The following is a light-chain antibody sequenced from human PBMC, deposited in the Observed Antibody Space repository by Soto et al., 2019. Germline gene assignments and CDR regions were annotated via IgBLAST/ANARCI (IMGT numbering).Light chain of an antibody. V-gene: IGKV1-39*01. CDR2: VAS. CDR3: QQSYGTPIT. CDR1: QSISRY. Sequence: DVQVTQSPSSLSASVGDRVTITCRASQSISRYLNWYQQKQGKAHHLLIYVASSLQREVPSRFSGSGAGTDITLSITSLQPEDFATYYCQQSYGTPITFGQGTRMES. J-gene: IGKJ5*01.